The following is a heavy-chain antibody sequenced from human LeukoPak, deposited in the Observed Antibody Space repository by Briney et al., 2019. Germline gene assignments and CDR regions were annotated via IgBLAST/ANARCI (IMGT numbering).Heavy chain of an antibody. CDR2: LNLDGSTT. V-gene: IGHV3-74*01. CDR1: GFIFSKHW. Sequence: PGGSLRLSCVASGFIFSKHWMHWVRQAPGKGLVWVSRLNLDGSTTSYADSAKGRFTISRDNAKNTLYLQMNSLRVDDTGVYYCARESSGSYWGWGQGTLVTVSS. D-gene: IGHD3-10*01. J-gene: IGHJ4*02. CDR3: ARESSGSYWG.